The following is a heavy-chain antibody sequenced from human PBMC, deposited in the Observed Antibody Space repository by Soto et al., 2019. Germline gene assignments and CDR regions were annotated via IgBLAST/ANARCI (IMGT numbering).Heavy chain of an antibody. D-gene: IGHD3-22*01. CDR2: IWYDGSNK. J-gene: IGHJ3*02. CDR1: GFTFSSYG. Sequence: QVQLVESGGGVVQPGRSLRLSCAASGFTFSSYGMHWVRQAPGKGLEWVAVIWYDGSNKYYADSVKGRFTISRDNSKNTLYLQMNSLRAEDTAVYYCARDRITMIVASHDAFDIWGQGTMVTVSS. CDR3: ARDRITMIVASHDAFDI. V-gene: IGHV3-33*01.